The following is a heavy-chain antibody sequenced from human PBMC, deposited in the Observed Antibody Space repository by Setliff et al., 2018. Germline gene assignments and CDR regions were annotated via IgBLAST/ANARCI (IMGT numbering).Heavy chain of an antibody. D-gene: IGHD6-6*01. CDR1: GGTFSSYA. CDR2: IIPIFGTA. V-gene: IGHV1-69*06. J-gene: IGHJ6*03. Sequence: SVKVSCKASGGTFSSYAISWVRQAPGQGLEWMGGIIPIFGTANYAQKFQGRVTITADKSTSTAYMELSRLTSEDTAVYYCALEYSNSSPTVYYYMNVWGKGTTVTVSS. CDR3: ALEYSNSSPTVYYYMNV.